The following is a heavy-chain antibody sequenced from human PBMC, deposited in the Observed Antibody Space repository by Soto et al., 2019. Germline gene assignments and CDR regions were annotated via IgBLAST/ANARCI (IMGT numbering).Heavy chain of an antibody. Sequence: SETLSLTCTVSGGSISSGGYYWSWIRQHPGKGLEWIGYIYYSGSTYYNPSLKSRVTISVDTSKNQFSLKLSSVTAADTAVYYCARVVLMVYAIRPASWFDHWGQGTLVTVSS. V-gene: IGHV4-31*03. CDR3: ARVVLMVYAIRPASWFDH. D-gene: IGHD2-8*01. CDR1: GGSISSGGYY. CDR2: IYYSGST. J-gene: IGHJ5*02.